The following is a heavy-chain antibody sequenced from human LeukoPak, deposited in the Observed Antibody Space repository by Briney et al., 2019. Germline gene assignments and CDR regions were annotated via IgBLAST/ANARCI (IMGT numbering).Heavy chain of an antibody. V-gene: IGHV4-39*01. CDR3: ARHLLGRGADYYFFYMDV. CDR2: VYYTGRT. D-gene: IGHD1-26*01. J-gene: IGHJ6*03. Sequence: SETLSLTCTVSGDSISSFTSSSYFWAWIRQPPGKGLEGIGNVYYTGRTYSNPSLSSRVTVSVDTSKNQFSLRLSSVTAADTAVYYCARHLLGRGADYYFFYMDVWGKGTTVTVSS. CDR1: GDSISSFTSSSYF.